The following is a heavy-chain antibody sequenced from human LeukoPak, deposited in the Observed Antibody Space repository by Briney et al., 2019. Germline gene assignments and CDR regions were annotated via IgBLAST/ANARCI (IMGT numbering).Heavy chain of an antibody. CDR3: ARAGYCSGGSCYRYYYYYYMDV. D-gene: IGHD2-15*01. CDR2: ISGHNDDT. J-gene: IGHJ6*03. CDR1: GYTFTSYA. V-gene: IGHV1-18*01. Sequence: ASVKVSCKASGYTFTSYAISWVRQAPGQGLEWMGWISGHNDDTNYAQRLQGRVTMTTDTSTSTAYMELRSLRSDDTAVYYCARAGYCSGGSCYRYYYYYYMDVWGKGTTVTVSS.